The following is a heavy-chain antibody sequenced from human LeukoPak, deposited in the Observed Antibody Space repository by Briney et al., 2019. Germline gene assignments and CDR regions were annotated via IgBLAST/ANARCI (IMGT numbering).Heavy chain of an antibody. Sequence: SVKVSCKASGGTFSSYAISWVRQAPGQGLEWMGGIIPIFGTASYAQKFQGRVTITTDESTSTAYMELSSLRSEDTAVYYCARGIIYCTNGVCYTPDHYYYYMDVWGKGTTVTVSS. J-gene: IGHJ6*03. D-gene: IGHD2-8*01. CDR2: IIPIFGTA. CDR1: GGTFSSYA. V-gene: IGHV1-69*05. CDR3: ARGIIYCTNGVCYTPDHYYYYMDV.